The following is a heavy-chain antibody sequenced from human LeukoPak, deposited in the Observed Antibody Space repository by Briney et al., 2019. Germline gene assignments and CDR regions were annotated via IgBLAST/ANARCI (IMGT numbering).Heavy chain of an antibody. D-gene: IGHD5-18*01. J-gene: IGHJ4*02. V-gene: IGHV3-21*01. Sequence: PGGSLRLSCAASGFTFSSYWMSWVRQAPGKGLEWVSSISGSSGSTFYADSVKGRFTISRDNAKNSLYLQMNSLRAEDTAVYYCARSPDGYSYGYLYWGQGTLVTVSS. CDR3: ARSPDGYSYGYLY. CDR2: ISGSSGST. CDR1: GFTFSSYW.